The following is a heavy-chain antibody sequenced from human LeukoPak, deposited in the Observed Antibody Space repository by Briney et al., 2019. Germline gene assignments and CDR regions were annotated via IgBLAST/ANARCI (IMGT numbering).Heavy chain of an antibody. Sequence: QTGGSLRLSCAASGFTFSSYAMSWVRQAPGKGLEWVSAISGSGGSTYYADSVKGRFTISRDNSKNTLYLQMNSLRAEDTAVYYCAKPRLGAWFGDFDYWGQGTLVTVSS. V-gene: IGHV3-23*01. CDR3: AKPRLGAWFGDFDY. J-gene: IGHJ4*02. D-gene: IGHD3-10*01. CDR1: GFTFSSYA. CDR2: ISGSGGST.